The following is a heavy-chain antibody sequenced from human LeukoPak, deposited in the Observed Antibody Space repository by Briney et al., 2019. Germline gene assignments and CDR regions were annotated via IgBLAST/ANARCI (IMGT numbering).Heavy chain of an antibody. J-gene: IGHJ4*02. Sequence: GASVKVSCKASGYAFTDYYMHWLRQPPGQGLEWMGWINPNSGATDYAQKFQGWVTMTRDTSITTAYMELSRLNSDDTAVYYCARDGGLDYWGQGTLVTVSS. CDR3: ARDGGLDY. V-gene: IGHV1-2*04. CDR1: GYAFTDYY. CDR2: INPNSGAT.